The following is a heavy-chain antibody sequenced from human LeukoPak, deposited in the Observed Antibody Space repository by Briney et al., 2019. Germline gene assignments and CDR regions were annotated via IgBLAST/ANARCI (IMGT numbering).Heavy chain of an antibody. CDR2: ISGAGRTI. CDR1: GFPFSSNA. J-gene: IGHJ4*02. D-gene: IGHD1-26*01. CDR3: AKGGADGWDMDY. Sequence: GGPLRLSCVGSGFPFSSNAMIGVRQATGSGLECVSYISGAGRTIYYAYSVQGRFTISKDDANNSLYLQMNSLRAEDTAVYYCAKGGADGWDMDYRGQGTLVTVSS. V-gene: IGHV3-48*03.